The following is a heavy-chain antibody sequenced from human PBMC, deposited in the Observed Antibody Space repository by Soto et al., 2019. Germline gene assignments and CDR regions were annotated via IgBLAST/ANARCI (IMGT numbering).Heavy chain of an antibody. CDR1: GFTFSAST. D-gene: IGHD5-12*01. Sequence: EVQLVESGGGLVQPGGSLKLSCAASGFTFSASTIHWVRQTSGKGLEWVVSIRNKAHSYATTYAASLEGTFTISRDDSKNTAYLQMTRLKADYTAIYYCTTTADGYDFDYWGQGTLVTVS. V-gene: IGHV3-73*01. CDR3: TTTADGYDFDY. J-gene: IGHJ4*02. CDR2: IRNKAHSYAT.